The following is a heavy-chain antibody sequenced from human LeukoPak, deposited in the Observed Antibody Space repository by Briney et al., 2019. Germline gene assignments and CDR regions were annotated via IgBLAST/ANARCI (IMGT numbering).Heavy chain of an antibody. CDR1: GFTVSSNY. J-gene: IGHJ4*02. CDR2: IYSGGST. V-gene: IGHV3-53*01. CDR3: AKSRRYDEQFDY. Sequence: QPGGSLRLSCAASGFTVSSNYMSWVRQAPGKGLEWVSVIYSGGSTYYADSVKGRFTISRDNSKNTLYLQMNSLRAEDTAVYYCAKSRRYDEQFDYWGQGTLVTVSS. D-gene: IGHD5-12*01.